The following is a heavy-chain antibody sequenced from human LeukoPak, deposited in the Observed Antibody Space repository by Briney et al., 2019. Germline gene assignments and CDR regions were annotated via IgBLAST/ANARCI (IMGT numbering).Heavy chain of an antibody. Sequence: GGSLRLSCAASGVTFRSFVMHSVRQAPGKGLEWVAAISYEDGSNKYYADSVKGRFTISRDNSKYTVYLEMNSLRVEHTAMYYCSKGRPEEYYAAGSYFDYWGQGTLVTVSS. CDR1: GVTFRSFV. V-gene: IGHV3-30*04. D-gene: IGHD3-10*01. J-gene: IGHJ4*02. CDR2: ISYEDGSNK. CDR3: SKGRPEEYYAAGSYFDY.